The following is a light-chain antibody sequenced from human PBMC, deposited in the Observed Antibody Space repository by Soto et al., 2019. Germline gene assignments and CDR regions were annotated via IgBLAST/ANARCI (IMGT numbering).Light chain of an antibody. V-gene: IGKV2D-29*01. CDR1: HGLLYSDGKTY. Sequence: DVVVTQTPRSLSDSPGQPASMSCKSSHGLLYSDGKTYLYWYLQRPGQPPQLLIYDVSNRFSGVPDRFSGSGSGTDFTLKISRVEAEDVGVYYCMLRTQVPIAFGQGTRLEIK. J-gene: IGKJ5*01. CDR2: DVS. CDR3: MLRTQVPIA.